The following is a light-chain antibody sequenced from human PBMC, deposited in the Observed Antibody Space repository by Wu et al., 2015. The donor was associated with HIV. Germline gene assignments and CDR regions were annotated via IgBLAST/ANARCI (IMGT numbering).Light chain of an antibody. Sequence: DSVLTQSPGTLSLSPGERATLSCRASQRMSSSYIAWYQQKPGQAPRLLIYGASTRAADIPDRFSGSGSGTDFSLTISSMQSEDSAIYYCQHYNKIPPLTLRRRTKVEIK. CDR1: QRMSSSY. J-gene: IGKJ4*01. V-gene: IGKV3-20*01. CDR2: GAS. CDR3: QHYNKIPPLT.